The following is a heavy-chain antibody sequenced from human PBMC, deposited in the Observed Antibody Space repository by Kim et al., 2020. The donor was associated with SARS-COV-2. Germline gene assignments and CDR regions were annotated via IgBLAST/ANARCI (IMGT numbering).Heavy chain of an antibody. D-gene: IGHD3-22*01. CDR3: ARNSGYYVHDY. J-gene: IGHJ4*02. Sequence: TNYNPSLKSRVTISVDTSKSQFSLKLSSVTAADTAVYFCARNSGYYVHDYWGQGTLVTVSS. CDR2: T. V-gene: IGHV4-4*09.